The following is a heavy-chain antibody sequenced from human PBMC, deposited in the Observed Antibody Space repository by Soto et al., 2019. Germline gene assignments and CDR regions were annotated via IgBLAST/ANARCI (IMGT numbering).Heavy chain of an antibody. CDR1: GGSFSGYY. V-gene: IGHV4-34*01. D-gene: IGHD6-13*01. J-gene: IGHJ4*02. CDR3: ARVRASRGQRDLDF. CDR2: INPSGGT. Sequence: QVQLQQWGAGLLKPSETLSLTCGVYGGSFSGYYWNWIRQPPGKGLEWIGEINPSGGTNYNPSLKSRVTISADTSKNQFSLKLSSETAADTAVYYCARVRASRGQRDLDFWGQGTLVTVSS.